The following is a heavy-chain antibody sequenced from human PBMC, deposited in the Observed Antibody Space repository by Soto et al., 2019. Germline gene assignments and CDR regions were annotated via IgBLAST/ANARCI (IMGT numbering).Heavy chain of an antibody. CDR2: IYHSGST. J-gene: IGHJ5*02. CDR3: ARVPSP. CDR1: GGSISSGGYS. V-gene: IGHV4-30-2*01. Sequence: QLQLQESGSGLVKPSQTLSLTCAVSGGSISSGGYSWSWIRQPPGKGLEWIGYIYHSGSTYYNPSLKDRGTISVNRSKNPFSLKPSSVAAGGPAVYYCARVPSPWGQGTLVTVSS.